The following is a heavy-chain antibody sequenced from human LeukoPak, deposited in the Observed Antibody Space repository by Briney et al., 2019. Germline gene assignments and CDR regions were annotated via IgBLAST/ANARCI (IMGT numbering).Heavy chain of an antibody. Sequence: GESLRLSCVTSGYIFRHYWMSWVRRTPGKGLEWMANVNPEGSQTFYVDSVKGRFTISRDNAKDSLYLQMNNLRAEDTAVYYCARDDGRHTVDYWGQGTLVTVS. CDR1: GYIFRHYW. V-gene: IGHV3-7*01. CDR3: ARDDGRHTVDY. CDR2: VNPEGSQT. D-gene: IGHD5-24*01. J-gene: IGHJ4*02.